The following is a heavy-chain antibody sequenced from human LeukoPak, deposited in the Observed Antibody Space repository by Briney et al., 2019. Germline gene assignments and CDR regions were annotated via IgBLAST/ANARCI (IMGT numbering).Heavy chain of an antibody. CDR1: GDSMSYYY. D-gene: IGHD6-13*01. Sequence: SETLSLTCTVSGDSMSYYYWNFIRQPAGKGLEWIGRIHTSGTTYYSPSLKSRVTISADTSKNQVYLKLRSVTAADTAVYYCVRDLWGAGGTQYWGQGTQVIVSS. V-gene: IGHV4-4*07. CDR2: IHTSGTT. J-gene: IGHJ4*02. CDR3: VRDLWGAGGTQY.